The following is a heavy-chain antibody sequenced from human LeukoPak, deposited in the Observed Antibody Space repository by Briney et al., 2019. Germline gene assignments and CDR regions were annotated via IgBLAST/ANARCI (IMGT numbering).Heavy chain of an antibody. Sequence: SVRVSCKASGITFVRSAIQWVRQARGQPPEWIGWLVVGSGNTNYAQKLQDRVTITRDMSTSTAYMELSRLTSEDTAVYYCAADGCGGDCTLAYWGQGTLVSVSS. CDR3: AADGCGGDCTLAY. D-gene: IGHD2-21*02. CDR2: LVVGSGNT. J-gene: IGHJ4*02. V-gene: IGHV1-58*02. CDR1: GITFVRSA.